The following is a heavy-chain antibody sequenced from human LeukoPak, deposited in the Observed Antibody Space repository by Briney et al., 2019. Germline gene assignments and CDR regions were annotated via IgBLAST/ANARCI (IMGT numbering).Heavy chain of an antibody. CDR1: GFTFDDYA. CDR2: ISWNSGSI. J-gene: IGHJ4*02. V-gene: IGHV3-9*01. Sequence: GGSLRLSCAASGFTFDDYAMHWVRKAPGKGLEWVSGISWNSGSIGYADSVKGRFTISRDNAKNSLYLQMNSLRAEDTALYYCAKAVDYYDSSGIGYWGQGTLVTVSS. CDR3: AKAVDYYDSSGIGY. D-gene: IGHD3-22*01.